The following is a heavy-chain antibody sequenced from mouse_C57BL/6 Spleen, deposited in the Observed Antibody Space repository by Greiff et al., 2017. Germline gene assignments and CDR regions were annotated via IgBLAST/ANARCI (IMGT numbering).Heavy chain of an antibody. CDR1: GYTFTDYY. J-gene: IGHJ2*01. Sequence: EVQLQQSGPELVKPGASVKISCKASGYTFTDYYMNWVKQSHGKSLEWIGDINPNNGGTSYNQKFKGKATLTVDKSSSTAYMELRSLTSEDSAVYYCARRYEGYFDYWGQGTTLTVSS. V-gene: IGHV1-26*01. D-gene: IGHD2-12*01. CDR2: INPNNGGT. CDR3: ARRYEGYFDY.